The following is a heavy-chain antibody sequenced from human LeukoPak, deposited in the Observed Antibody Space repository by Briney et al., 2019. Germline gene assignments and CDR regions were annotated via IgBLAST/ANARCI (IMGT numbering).Heavy chain of an antibody. D-gene: IGHD6-13*01. CDR1: GGTFGSYA. Sequence: SVKVSCKASGGTFGSYAISWVRQAPGQGLEWMGGIIPIFGTANYAQKFQGRVTITTDESTSTAYMELSSLRSEDTAVYYCASFNSSSWYPPYYYMDVWGKGTTVTVSS. V-gene: IGHV1-69*05. J-gene: IGHJ6*03. CDR2: IIPIFGTA. CDR3: ASFNSSSWYPPYYYMDV.